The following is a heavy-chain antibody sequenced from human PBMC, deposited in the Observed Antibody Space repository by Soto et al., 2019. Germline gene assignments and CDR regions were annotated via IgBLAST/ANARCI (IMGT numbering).Heavy chain of an antibody. V-gene: IGHV1-18*01. D-gene: IGHD6-13*01. CDR2: ISSYNGDT. CDR1: GYTFTRSG. Sequence: ASVKVSCKASGYTFTRSGISWVRQAPGQGPEWMGWISSYNGDTNYAQTSQGRVTMTTDTSTSTAYMELSSLRSEDTAVYYCAVESGSSSSSYFDYWGQGTLVTVSP. J-gene: IGHJ4*02. CDR3: AVESGSSSSSYFDY.